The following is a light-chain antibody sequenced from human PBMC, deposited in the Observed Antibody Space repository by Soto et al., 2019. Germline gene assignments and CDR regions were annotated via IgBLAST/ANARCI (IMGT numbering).Light chain of an antibody. CDR3: QQYDNLLVT. CDR1: QDISNY. J-gene: IGKJ3*01. V-gene: IGKV1-33*01. Sequence: DIQMTQSPSSLSASVGDRVTITCQASQDISNYLNWYQQKPGKAPKLLIYAASNLETGVPSRFSGSGSGTDFTFPISSLQPEDIATYYCQQYDNLLVTFGPGTKVDIK. CDR2: AAS.